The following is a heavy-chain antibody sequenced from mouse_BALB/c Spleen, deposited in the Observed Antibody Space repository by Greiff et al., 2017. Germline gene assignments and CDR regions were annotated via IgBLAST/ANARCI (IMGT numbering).Heavy chain of an antibody. CDR3: ARRLYGNYYAMDY. Sequence: QVQLQQSGAELVRPGTSVKVSCKASGYAFTNYLIEWVKQRPGQGLEWIGVINPGSGGTNYNEKFKGKATLTADKSSSTAYMQLSSLTSDDSAVYFCARRLYGNYYAMDYWGQGTSVTVSS. V-gene: IGHV1-54*01. CDR2: INPGSGGT. J-gene: IGHJ4*01. CDR1: GYAFTNYL. D-gene: IGHD2-1*01.